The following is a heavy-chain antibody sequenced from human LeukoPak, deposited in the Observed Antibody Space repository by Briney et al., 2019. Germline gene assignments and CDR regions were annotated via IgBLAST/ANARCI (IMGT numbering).Heavy chain of an antibody. Sequence: SATLSLTCTVSGDSIGSGCYYWSWLRQHPGKGLEWIGYIYYSGSTYYNPSLKSRVTISVDTSKNQFSLKLSSVTAADTAVYYCARGSSSWYYYYGMDVRGQGTTVTVSS. CDR2: IYYSGST. CDR3: ARGSSSWYYYYGMDV. CDR1: GDSIGSGCYY. V-gene: IGHV4-31*03. D-gene: IGHD6-13*01. J-gene: IGHJ6*02.